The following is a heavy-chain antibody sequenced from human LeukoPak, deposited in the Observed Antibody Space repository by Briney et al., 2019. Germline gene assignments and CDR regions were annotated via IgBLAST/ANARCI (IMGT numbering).Heavy chain of an antibody. D-gene: IGHD3-10*01. J-gene: IGHJ5*02. Sequence: SGGSLRLSCAASGFTFSSYAMNWVRQAPGKGLEWVSAISGSGGGTYYADSVKGRFTISRDNSKNTLYLQMNSLRAEDTAVYYCAKGPMGRGLDTWGQGTLVTVSS. CDR1: GFTFSSYA. CDR2: ISGSGGGT. V-gene: IGHV3-23*01. CDR3: AKGPMGRGLDT.